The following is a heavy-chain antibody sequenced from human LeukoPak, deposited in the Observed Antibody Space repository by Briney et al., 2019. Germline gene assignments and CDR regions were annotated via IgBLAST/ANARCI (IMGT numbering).Heavy chain of an antibody. CDR2: ITSSGTYI. CDR3: ARVYGRFGAQHWYFDL. D-gene: IGHD3-10*01. CDR1: GFTFNNYN. J-gene: IGHJ2*01. V-gene: IGHV3-21*01. Sequence: GGSLRLSCAASGFTFNNYNMNWVRQAPGKALEWVSSITSSGTYIFYADSVKGRFTISRDNAKNSLYLQINSLGPEDTAVYFCARVYGRFGAQHWYFDLWGRGTLVTVSS.